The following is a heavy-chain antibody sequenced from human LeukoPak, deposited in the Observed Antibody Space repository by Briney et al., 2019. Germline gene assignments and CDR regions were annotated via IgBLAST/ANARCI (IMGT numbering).Heavy chain of an antibody. V-gene: IGHV4-39*07. CDR2: IYFSGST. Sequence: PSETLSLTCTVSGGSISSSSHYWGWIRQPPGKGLEWIGSIYFSGSTDYNPSLKSRVSISIDTSKNQFSLRLSSVTAADTAVYYCAKSGPAASTAGLFDYWGQGTLVTVSS. D-gene: IGHD6-13*01. CDR1: GGSISSSSHY. CDR3: AKSGPAASTAGLFDY. J-gene: IGHJ4*02.